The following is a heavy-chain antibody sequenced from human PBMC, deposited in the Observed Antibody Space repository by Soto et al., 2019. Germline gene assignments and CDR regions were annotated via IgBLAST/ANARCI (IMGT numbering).Heavy chain of an antibody. J-gene: IGHJ3*02. D-gene: IGHD6-13*01. V-gene: IGHV3-9*01. CDR1: GFTFEDHA. CDR2: ISWNGGIV. CDR3: TKDINSGRDAFDI. Sequence: EVQLVESGGGLVQPGRSLRLSCAVSGFTFEDHAMHWVRQAPGKGLEWVSGISWNGGIVGYADSVKGRFTISRDNAKNILYLQMNSLRAEDTALYYCTKDINSGRDAFDIWGQGTMVTVSS.